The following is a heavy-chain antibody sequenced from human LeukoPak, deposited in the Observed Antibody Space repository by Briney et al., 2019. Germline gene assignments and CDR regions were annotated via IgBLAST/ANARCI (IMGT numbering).Heavy chain of an antibody. Sequence: GGSLRLSCAASGFTFSNYAMNWVRQAPGKGLEWVSSISGSGGSTYYADSVKGRFTISRDNSKNTLYLQMSSLRAEDTAVYYCARGAVDTTMVPDYWGQGTLVTVSS. V-gene: IGHV3-23*01. CDR3: ARGAVDTTMVPDY. J-gene: IGHJ4*02. CDR2: ISGSGGST. CDR1: GFTFSNYA. D-gene: IGHD5-18*01.